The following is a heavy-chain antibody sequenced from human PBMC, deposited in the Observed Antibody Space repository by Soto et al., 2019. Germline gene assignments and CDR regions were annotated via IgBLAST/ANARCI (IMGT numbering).Heavy chain of an antibody. Sequence: SGPPLVNPTETLTLTCTFSGFSLTSPGMCVSWIRQSPGKALEWLALIERDDDDKYYSTSLKTRLTISKDTRKNQVVPTMANMEPADTATYYCARSIRGPRRFNGMDVWGQGTTVTSP. D-gene: IGHD1-20*01. CDR1: GFSLTSPGMC. CDR3: ARSIRGPRRFNGMDV. V-gene: IGHV2-70*13. CDR2: IERDDDDK. J-gene: IGHJ6*02.